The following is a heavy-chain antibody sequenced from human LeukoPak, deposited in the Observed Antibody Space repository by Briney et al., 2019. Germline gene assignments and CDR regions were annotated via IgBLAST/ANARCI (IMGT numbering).Heavy chain of an antibody. CDR1: GFTFSSYA. D-gene: IGHD1-26*01. V-gene: IGHV3-33*06. CDR3: AKDSSAYSGSYYDH. CDR2: IWYDGSNK. J-gene: IGHJ5*02. Sequence: PGGSLRLSCAASGFTFSSYAMQWVRQSPGKGLEWVAVIWYDGSNKYYADSVKGRFTISRDNSKNTLYLQMDSLRAEDTAIYYCAKDSSAYSGSYYDHWGQGTLVIVSS.